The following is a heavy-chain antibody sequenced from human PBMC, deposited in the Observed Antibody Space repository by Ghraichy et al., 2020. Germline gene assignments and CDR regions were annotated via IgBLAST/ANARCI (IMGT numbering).Heavy chain of an antibody. CDR2: IYHGGGT. Sequence: SETLSLTCAVYGGSFSGYYWTWIRQSPGKGLGWIGEIYHGGGTNYNPSLESRVTMSLDTSKNQFSLKLSSVTAADTAVYYCARGPPREIVVVAAGAPGVWGQGTTVTVAS. V-gene: IGHV4-34*01. CDR3: ARGPPREIVVVAAGAPGV. D-gene: IGHD2-2*01. CDR1: GGSFSGYY. J-gene: IGHJ6*02.